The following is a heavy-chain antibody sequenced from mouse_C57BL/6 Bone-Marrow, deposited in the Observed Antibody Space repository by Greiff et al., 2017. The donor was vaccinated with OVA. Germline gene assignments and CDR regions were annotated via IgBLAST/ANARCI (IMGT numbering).Heavy chain of an antibody. CDR3: TGEYYGSSVDY. CDR1: GFTFSNYW. CDR2: IRLKSDNYAT. V-gene: IGHV6-3*01. J-gene: IGHJ2*01. Sequence: EVKLMESGGGLVQPGGSMKLSCVASGFTFSNYWMNWVRQSPEKGLEWVAQIRLKSDNYATHYAESVKGRFTISRDDSKSSVYLQMNNLRAEDTGIYYCTGEYYGSSVDYRGEGTTLTVSS. D-gene: IGHD1-1*01.